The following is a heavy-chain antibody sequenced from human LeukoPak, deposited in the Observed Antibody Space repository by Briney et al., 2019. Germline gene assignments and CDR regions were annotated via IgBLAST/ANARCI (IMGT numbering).Heavy chain of an antibody. CDR1: GGSMSSYY. V-gene: IGHV4-59*01. D-gene: IGHD5-18*01. Sequence: PSETLSLTCTVSGGSMSSYYWSWIRQPPGKGLQWIGYLYNSGSTNNNPSLKSRVTISVHTSKNQFSLKLNSVTPADTAVYYYARALPHRRLMDTTMEQHWFDPWGQGTLVTVSS. J-gene: IGHJ5*02. CDR2: LYNSGST. CDR3: ARALPHRRLMDTTMEQHWFDP.